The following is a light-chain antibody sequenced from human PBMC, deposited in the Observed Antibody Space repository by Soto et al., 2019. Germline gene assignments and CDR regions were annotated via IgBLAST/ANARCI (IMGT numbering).Light chain of an antibody. V-gene: IGKV3-11*01. CDR2: DAS. Sequence: ETVLTQSPATLSLSPGQRATFSCRASQSVGSYLAWYQQKPGQAPRLLIYDASNRATGILARFSGSGSGTDFTLTITSLEPEDFAVYFCQQRTDWPLTFGGGTKLEI. CDR1: QSVGSY. J-gene: IGKJ4*01. CDR3: QQRTDWPLT.